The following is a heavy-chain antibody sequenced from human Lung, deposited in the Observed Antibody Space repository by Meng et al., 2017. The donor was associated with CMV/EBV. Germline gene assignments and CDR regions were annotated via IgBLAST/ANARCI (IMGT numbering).Heavy chain of an antibody. CDR2: INSVGSST. CDR1: GITFSSTW. Sequence: SXASSGITFSSTWMHWVRQAPGRGLVWVSRINSVGSSTIYADSVKGRFTISIDNAKNTLYLQMNSLRSEDTAVYYCAREPYDYDSSLDYWGQGTXVTVSS. V-gene: IGHV3-74*01. D-gene: IGHD3-22*01. CDR3: AREPYDYDSSLDY. J-gene: IGHJ4*02.